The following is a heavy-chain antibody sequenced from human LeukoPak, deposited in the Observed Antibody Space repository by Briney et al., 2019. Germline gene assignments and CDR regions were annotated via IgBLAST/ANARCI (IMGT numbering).Heavy chain of an antibody. CDR1: GGSISSGGYY. Sequence: SETLSLTCSVSGGSISSGGYYWSWIRQHPGKGLEWIGYVYYSGSTYYNPSLKSRVTISVDTSKNQFSLKLSSVTAADTAVYYCASSYCGGDCYSWRYFDYWGQGTLVTVSS. CDR2: VYYSGST. J-gene: IGHJ4*02. D-gene: IGHD2-21*02. V-gene: IGHV4-31*03. CDR3: ASSYCGGDCYSWRYFDY.